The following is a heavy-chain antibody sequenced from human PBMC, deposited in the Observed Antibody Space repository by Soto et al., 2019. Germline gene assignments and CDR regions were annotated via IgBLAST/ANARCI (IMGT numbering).Heavy chain of an antibody. CDR3: TRRGERSIGWVYAMDV. J-gene: IGHJ6*02. CDR1: GFTFSDSA. V-gene: IGHV3-73*02. CDR2: IRSKTKSYAT. D-gene: IGHD6-19*01. Sequence: EVQLVDSGGGLVQPGGSLKLSCAASGFTFSDSAIHWVRQASGKGLEWVGAIRSKTKSYATAYAATVKGRFTISRDDSKNTEYLQVNSLNTEDTAIYYCTRRGERSIGWVYAMDVWGQGTTVTVSS.